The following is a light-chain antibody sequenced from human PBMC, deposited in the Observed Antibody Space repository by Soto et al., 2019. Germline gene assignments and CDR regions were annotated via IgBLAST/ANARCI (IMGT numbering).Light chain of an antibody. CDR1: NSNIGAGSD. Sequence: QSVLTQPPSVSGAPGQRVTISCTGSNSNIGAGSDVHWYQHLPGTAPKLLIYGNTNRPSGVPDRFSGSQSGTSASLAITGLQAEDEADYYCQSYDSSLRSYVFGAGTNVTVL. CDR2: GNT. CDR3: QSYDSSLRSYV. J-gene: IGLJ1*01. V-gene: IGLV1-40*01.